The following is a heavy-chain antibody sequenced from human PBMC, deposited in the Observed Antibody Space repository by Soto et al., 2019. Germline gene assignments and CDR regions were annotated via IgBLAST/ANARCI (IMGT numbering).Heavy chain of an antibody. Sequence: TSETLSLTCTVSGDSINSYYWSWIRQPPGKGLEWIGYIYYSGSTNYNPSLKSRVTISVDTSKNQLSLKLSSVTAADTAVYYCARDTGDYFGYWGQGTLVTVSS. CDR2: IYYSGST. V-gene: IGHV4-59*01. J-gene: IGHJ4*02. CDR3: ARDTGDYFGY. CDR1: GDSINSYY. D-gene: IGHD4-17*01.